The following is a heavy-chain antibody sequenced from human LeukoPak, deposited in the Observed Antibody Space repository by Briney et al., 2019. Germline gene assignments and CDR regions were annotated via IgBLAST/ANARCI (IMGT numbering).Heavy chain of an antibody. CDR1: GYTFTGYY. CDR3: ARVHAPYRRAVAGQSFDY. V-gene: IGHV1-2*02. D-gene: IGHD6-19*01. CDR2: INPNSGGT. Sequence: ASVKVSCKASGYTFTGYYMHWVRQAPGQGLEWMGWINPNSGGTNYAQKFQGRVTMTRDASISTAYMELSRLRSDDTAVYYCARVHAPYRRAVAGQSFDYWGQGTLVTVSS. J-gene: IGHJ4*02.